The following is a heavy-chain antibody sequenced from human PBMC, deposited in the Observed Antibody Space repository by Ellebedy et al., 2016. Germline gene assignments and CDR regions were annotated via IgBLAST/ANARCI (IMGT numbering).Heavy chain of an antibody. CDR1: GGSVSSSSYY. V-gene: IGHV4-39*07. Sequence: SETLSLTCAVSGGSVSSSSYYWVWIRQPPGKGLEWIGTINHSGNTYYNLSLKSRITIAVDTSKNQFSLKLSSVTAADTAVYYCARVSARANGPDYWGQGTLVTVSS. D-gene: IGHD6-6*01. J-gene: IGHJ4*02. CDR3: ARVSARANGPDY. CDR2: INHSGNT.